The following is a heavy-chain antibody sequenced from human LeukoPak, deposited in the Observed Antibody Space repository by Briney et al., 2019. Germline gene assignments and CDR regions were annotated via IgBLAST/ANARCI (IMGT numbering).Heavy chain of an antibody. D-gene: IGHD6-19*01. CDR2: IKQDGSEK. CDR3: ARAAVAGTVDY. J-gene: IGHJ4*02. V-gene: IGHV3-7*01. CDR1: GFTFNTYW. Sequence: GGSLRLSCAASGFTFNTYWMSWVRQAPGKGLEWVAKIKQDGSEKYYVDSVKGRFTISRDNAKNSVYLQMNSLRVEDTAVYYCARAAVAGTVDYWGQGTLVTVSS.